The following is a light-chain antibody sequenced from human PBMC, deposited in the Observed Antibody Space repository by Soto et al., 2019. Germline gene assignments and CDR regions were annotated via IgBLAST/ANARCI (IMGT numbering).Light chain of an antibody. V-gene: IGLV2-14*01. CDR3: SSYTSSSTDV. CDR1: SSDVGGYYS. J-gene: IGLJ1*01. Sequence: QSALTQPASVSGSPGQSITISCTGTSSDVGGYYSVSWYQQHPGKAPKLMIYDVINRPSGVSNRFSGSKSGNTASLTISGLQAEDEADYYCSSYTSSSTDVFGTGTKVTVL. CDR2: DVI.